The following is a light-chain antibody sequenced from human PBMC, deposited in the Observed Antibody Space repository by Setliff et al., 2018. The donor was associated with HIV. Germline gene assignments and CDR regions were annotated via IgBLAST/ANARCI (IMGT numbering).Light chain of an antibody. CDR1: SSDVGGYNY. V-gene: IGLV2-14*01. Sequence: ALTQPASVSGSPGQSITISCTGTSSDVGGYNYVSWYQQHPGKAPKLIIYEVRSRPSGVSNRFSGSKSGKTASLTISGLQAEDEGDYYCSSYAITNTLPFGTGTKSPS. CDR3: SSYAITNTLP. CDR2: EVR. J-gene: IGLJ1*01.